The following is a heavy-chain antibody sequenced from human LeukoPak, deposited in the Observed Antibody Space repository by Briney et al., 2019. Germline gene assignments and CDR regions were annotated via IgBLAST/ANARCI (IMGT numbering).Heavy chain of an antibody. J-gene: IGHJ5*02. CDR2: IYYSGST. CDR1: GGSISSGDYY. CDR3: ARRLPPGGWFDP. V-gene: IGHV4-31*03. D-gene: IGHD4-11*01. Sequence: SETLSLTCTVSGGSISSGDYYWSWIRQHPGKGLEWIGYIYYSGSTFYNPSLKSRVIISADTSKNQFSLKLSSVTAADTAVYYCARRLPPGGWFDPWGQGTLVTVSS.